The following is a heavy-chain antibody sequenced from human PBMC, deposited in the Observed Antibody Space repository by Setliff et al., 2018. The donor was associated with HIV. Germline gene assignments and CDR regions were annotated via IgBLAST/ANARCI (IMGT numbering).Heavy chain of an antibody. Sequence: ASVKVSCKASGYTFTGYYMHWVRQAPGQGLEWMGWINPNSGGTNYAQKFQGRVTITTDESTGTAYMELSNLRSEDTAVYYCATEGAGGSYQRASALDLWGQGTMVTVSS. J-gene: IGHJ3*01. CDR2: INPNSGGT. D-gene: IGHD1-26*01. V-gene: IGHV1-2*02. CDR1: GYTFTGYY. CDR3: ATEGAGGSYQRASALDL.